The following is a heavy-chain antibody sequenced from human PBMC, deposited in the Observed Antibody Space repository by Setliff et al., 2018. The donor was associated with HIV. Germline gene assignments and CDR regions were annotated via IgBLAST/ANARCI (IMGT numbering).Heavy chain of an antibody. CDR1: GGSISSNSYY. J-gene: IGHJ5*02. D-gene: IGHD2-2*01. CDR2: IYYSGST. CDR3: ARVKGVYCSSVSCYPSWFDP. Sequence: SETLSLTCTVSGGSISSNSYYWGWIRQPPGKGLEWIGSIYYSGSTYYDPSLRSRVTISVDTSKTQFSLNLSSVTAADTAVYYCARVKGVYCSSVSCYPSWFDPWGQGTLVTVSS. V-gene: IGHV4-39*01.